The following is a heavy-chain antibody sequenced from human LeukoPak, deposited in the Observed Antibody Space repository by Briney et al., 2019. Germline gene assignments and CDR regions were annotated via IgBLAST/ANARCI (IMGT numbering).Heavy chain of an antibody. J-gene: IGHJ5*02. Sequence: GGSLRLSCAASGFTFSSYSMNWVRQAPGKGLEWVSSISSSSSYIYHADSVKGRFTISRDNAKNSLYLQMNSLRAEDTAVYYCARDFLRGLNNWFDPWGQGTLVTVSS. CDR1: GFTFSSYS. V-gene: IGHV3-21*01. D-gene: IGHD3-10*01. CDR3: ARDFLRGLNNWFDP. CDR2: ISSSSSYI.